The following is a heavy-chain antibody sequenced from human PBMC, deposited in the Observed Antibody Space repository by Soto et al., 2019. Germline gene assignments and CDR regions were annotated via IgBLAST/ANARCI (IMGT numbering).Heavy chain of an antibody. CDR1: GFTFSSYG. V-gene: IGHV3-33*01. CDR3: ARVGDNRSGWRYYYYYGMDV. CDR2: IWYDGSNK. J-gene: IGHJ6*02. Sequence: GGPLRLSCAASGFTFSSYGMHWVRQAPGKGLEWVAVIWYDGSNKYYADSVKGRFTISRDNSKNTLYLQMNSLRAEDTAVYYCARVGDNRSGWRYYYYYGMDVWGQGTTVTVSS. D-gene: IGHD6-19*01.